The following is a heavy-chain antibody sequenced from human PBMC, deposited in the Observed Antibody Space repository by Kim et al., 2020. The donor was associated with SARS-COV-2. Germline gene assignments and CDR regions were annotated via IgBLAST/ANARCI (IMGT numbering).Heavy chain of an antibody. CDR1: EFTLSSYS. Sequence: GGSLRLSCAASEFTLSSYSMNWVRQAPGKGLEWVSYISSSSSTIYYADSVKGRFTISRDNDKNSLYMQMNSLRDEDTAVYYWARVTNGGRDPWGQGTLVT. D-gene: IGHD2-8*01. CDR2: ISSSSSTI. J-gene: IGHJ5*02. CDR3: ARVTNGGRDP. V-gene: IGHV3-48*02.